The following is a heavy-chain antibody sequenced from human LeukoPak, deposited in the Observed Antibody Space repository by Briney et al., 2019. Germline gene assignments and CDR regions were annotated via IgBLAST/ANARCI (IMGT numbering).Heavy chain of an antibody. V-gene: IGHV4-39*07. Sequence: IPSETLSLTCTVSGGSISSSSYYWGWIRQPPGKGLEWIGSIYYSGSTYNNPSLQSRVTISVDTSKNQVSLKLSSVTAADTAVYYCATAELGALDWGQGTLVTVSS. CDR3: ATAELGALD. J-gene: IGHJ4*02. CDR1: GGSISSSSYY. CDR2: IYYSGST. D-gene: IGHD1-26*01.